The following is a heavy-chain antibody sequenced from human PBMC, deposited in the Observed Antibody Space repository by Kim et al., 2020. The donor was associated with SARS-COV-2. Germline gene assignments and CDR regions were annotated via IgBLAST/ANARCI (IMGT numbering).Heavy chain of an antibody. CDR2: ISGSGGST. D-gene: IGHD3-22*01. CDR3: AKDTYYYDSSGYYPEYFDY. J-gene: IGHJ4*02. Sequence: GGSLRLSCAASGFTFSSYAMSWVRQAPGKGLEWVSAISGSGGSTYYADSVKGRFTISRDNSKNTLYLQMNSLRAEDTAVYYCAKDTYYYDSSGYYPEYFDYWGQGTLVTVSS. CDR1: GFTFSSYA. V-gene: IGHV3-23*01.